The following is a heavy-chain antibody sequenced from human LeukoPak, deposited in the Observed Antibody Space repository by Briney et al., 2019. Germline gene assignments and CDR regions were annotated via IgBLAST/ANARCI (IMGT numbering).Heavy chain of an antibody. CDR3: ARHRKSVIVHAVDY. CDR2: ISYSGST. V-gene: IGHV4-39*01. CDR1: GGSISSSYYY. D-gene: IGHD3-22*01. J-gene: IGHJ4*02. Sequence: SETLSLTCTVSGGSISSSYYYWGWIRQPPGKGLVWIGSISYSGSTYYNPSLKSRVTISVDTSKNQFSLKLSSVTAADTAVYYCARHRKSVIVHAVDYWGQGTLVTVSS.